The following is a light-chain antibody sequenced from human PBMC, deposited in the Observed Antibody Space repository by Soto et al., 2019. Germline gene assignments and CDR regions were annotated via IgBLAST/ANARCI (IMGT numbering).Light chain of an antibody. Sequence: QSALTQPASVSGSPGQSITISCTGTSSDVGGYNFVSWYQQHPGEAPKVMIYEVSNRPSGVSNRFSGSKSGNTASLTISGLQAEDEADYYCCSYTSSSTVVFGGGTKLTVL. J-gene: IGLJ3*02. CDR3: CSYTSSSTVV. V-gene: IGLV2-14*01. CDR2: EVS. CDR1: SSDVGGYNF.